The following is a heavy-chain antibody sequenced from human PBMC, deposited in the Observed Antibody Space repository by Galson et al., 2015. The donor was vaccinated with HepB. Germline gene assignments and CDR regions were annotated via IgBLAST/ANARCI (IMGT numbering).Heavy chain of an antibody. V-gene: IGHV1-69*19. Sequence: SCKASEGTFTSYAISWVRQAPGQGLEWLGGTIPVFGITNYTQRFQGRVTITADESTSTAYMELSSLTSEDTAVYYCATDASGWLDPWGQGTLVTVSS. CDR2: TIPVFGIT. CDR1: EGTFTSYA. CDR3: ATDASGWLDP. D-gene: IGHD2-8*02. J-gene: IGHJ5*02.